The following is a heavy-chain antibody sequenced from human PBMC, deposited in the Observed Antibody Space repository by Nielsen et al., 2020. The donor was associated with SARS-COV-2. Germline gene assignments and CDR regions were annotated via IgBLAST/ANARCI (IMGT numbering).Heavy chain of an antibody. J-gene: IGHJ6*03. CDR1: GGSISSSSYY. CDR3: ARVGDEGALYYYYYMDV. Sequence: SETLSLTCTVSGGSISSSSYYWGWIRQPPGKGLEWIGSIYHSGSTNYNPSLKSRVTISVDKSKNQFSLKLSSVTAADTAVYYCARVGDEGALYYYYYMDVWGKGTTVTVSS. V-gene: IGHV4-39*07. CDR2: IYHSGST. D-gene: IGHD5-24*01.